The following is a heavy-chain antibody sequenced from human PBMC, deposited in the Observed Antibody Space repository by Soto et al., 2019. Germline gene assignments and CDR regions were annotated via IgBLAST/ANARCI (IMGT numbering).Heavy chain of an antibody. CDR1: GDSISSGGYS. D-gene: IGHD3-22*01. J-gene: IGHJ4*02. CDR2: IYHSGGT. CDR3: ARDSRSGYYLEY. V-gene: IGHV4-30-2*01. Sequence: QLQLRESGSGLVKPSQTLSLTCTVSGDSISSGGYSWNWIRQPPGKGLEWMGYIYHSGGTDYNPSPKSRVPITCASSNNQCSLKLRSVTAAETAVYYCARDSRSGYYLEYWGQGTLVTVSS.